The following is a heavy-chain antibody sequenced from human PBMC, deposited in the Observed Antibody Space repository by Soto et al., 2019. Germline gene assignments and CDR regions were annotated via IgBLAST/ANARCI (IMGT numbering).Heavy chain of an antibody. CDR2: IRSEAYGGTT. CDR3: TRYYYETSCYYVY. D-gene: IGHD3-22*01. Sequence: PGGSLRLSCTVSGFHFGSYALSLVRQAPGKGPEWVGFIRSEAYGGTTDYAASVKGRFIISRDDSKSIAYLEINSLQTDDTAVYYCTRYYYETSCYYVYWGQGIMVTVSS. V-gene: IGHV3-49*04. CDR1: GFHFGSYA. J-gene: IGHJ4*02.